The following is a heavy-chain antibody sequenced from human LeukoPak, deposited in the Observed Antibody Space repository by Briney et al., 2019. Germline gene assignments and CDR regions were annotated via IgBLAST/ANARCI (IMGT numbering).Heavy chain of an antibody. CDR1: GGSISTYY. D-gene: IGHD4-23*01. CDR3: ARGEYGVNSGFWGLFDH. J-gene: IGHJ4*02. CDR2: IFSSGST. Sequence: PSETLSLTCTASGGSISTYYWSWIRQPPGKGLEWIGYIFSSGSTNYNPSLKSRVTISVDTSKNQFPLKLTSVTAADTAVYYCARGEYGVNSGFWGLFDHWGQGTLATVSS. V-gene: IGHV4-59*01.